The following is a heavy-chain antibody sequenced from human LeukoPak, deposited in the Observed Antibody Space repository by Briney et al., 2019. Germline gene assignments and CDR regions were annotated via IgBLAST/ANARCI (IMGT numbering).Heavy chain of an antibody. CDR1: GGSINGYY. CDR3: ARDRSSSYTRDWFDP. D-gene: IGHD6-13*01. J-gene: IGHJ5*02. Sequence: ASETLSLTCTVSGGSINGYYWSWIRQPAGKGLEWIGRVYNSESINYNPSLKSRVTMSIDTSKNQFSLKLNSVTAADTAVYYCARDRSSSYTRDWFDPWGQGALVTVPS. V-gene: IGHV4-4*07. CDR2: VYNSESI.